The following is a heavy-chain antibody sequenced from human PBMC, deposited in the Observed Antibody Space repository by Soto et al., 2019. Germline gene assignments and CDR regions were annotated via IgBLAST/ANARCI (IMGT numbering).Heavy chain of an antibody. CDR1: GFTFSSYA. CDR2: ISGSGGST. Sequence: GGSLRLSCAASGFTFSSYAMSWVRQAPGKGLEWVSAISGSGGSTYYADSVKGRFTISRDNSKNTLYLQMNSPRAEDTAVYYCAKALYYDSSGYLGYWGQGTLVTVSS. D-gene: IGHD3-22*01. V-gene: IGHV3-23*01. J-gene: IGHJ4*02. CDR3: AKALYYDSSGYLGY.